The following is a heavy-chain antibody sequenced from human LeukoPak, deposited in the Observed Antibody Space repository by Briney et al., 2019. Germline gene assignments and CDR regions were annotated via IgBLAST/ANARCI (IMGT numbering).Heavy chain of an antibody. D-gene: IGHD1-7*01. J-gene: IGHJ5*02. CDR3: AREGWNYVSGWFDP. CDR1: GYTFTSYG. V-gene: IGHV1-18*01. CDR2: ISAYNGNT. Sequence: ASVKVSCKASGYTFTSYGISWVRQAPGQGLEWMGWISAYNGNTNYAQKLQGRVTKTTDTSTSTAYMELRSLRSEDTAVYYCAREGWNYVSGWFDPWGQGTLVTVSS.